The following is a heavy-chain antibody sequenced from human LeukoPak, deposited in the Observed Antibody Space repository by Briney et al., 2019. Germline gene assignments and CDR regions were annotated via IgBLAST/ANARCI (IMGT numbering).Heavy chain of an antibody. J-gene: IGHJ6*03. V-gene: IGHV4-39*07. CDR2: IFHSGST. CDR3: ASNYGSGVEGPYYYYMDV. Sequence: SETLSLTCTVSGGSVSSSAYYWGWIRQPPGKGLEWIGGIFHSGSTYYNPSLKSRVTISVDTSKNQFSLKLSSVTAADTAVYYCASNYGSGVEGPYYYYMDVWGKGTTVTVSS. D-gene: IGHD3-10*01. CDR1: GGSVSSSAYY.